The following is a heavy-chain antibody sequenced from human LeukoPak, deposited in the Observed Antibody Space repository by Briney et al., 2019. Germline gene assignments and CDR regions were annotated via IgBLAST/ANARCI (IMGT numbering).Heavy chain of an antibody. J-gene: IGHJ4*02. CDR3: TRDGIWFGEQPPLDY. Sequence: GGSLRLSCAVSGFTFEDYAMSWFRQAPGKGLEWVGFIRSKAYGGTTGYAASVKGRFTISGDDSKSIAYLQMNSLKTEDTAVYYCTRDGIWFGEQPPLDYWGQGTLVTVSS. V-gene: IGHV3-49*03. CDR1: GFTFEDYA. CDR2: IRSKAYGGTT. D-gene: IGHD3-10*01.